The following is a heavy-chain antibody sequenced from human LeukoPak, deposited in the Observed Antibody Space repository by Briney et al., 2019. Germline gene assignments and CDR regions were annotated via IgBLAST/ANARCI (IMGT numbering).Heavy chain of an antibody. V-gene: IGHV4-34*01. CDR2: INHSGST. Sequence: PSETLSLTCAVYGGSFSGYYWSWIRQPPGKGLEGIGEINHSGSTNYNPSLKSRVTISVDTSKNQFSLKLSSVTAADTAVYYCARITATTTPDDYWGQGTLVTVSS. CDR1: GGSFSGYY. CDR3: ARITATTTPDDY. J-gene: IGHJ4*02. D-gene: IGHD4-17*01.